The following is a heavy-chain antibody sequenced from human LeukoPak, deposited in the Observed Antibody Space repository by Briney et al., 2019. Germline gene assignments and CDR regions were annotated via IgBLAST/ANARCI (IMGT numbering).Heavy chain of an antibody. CDR3: ARDLSGYYAQYYFDY. CDR1: GGSISSYY. Sequence: PSETLSLTCTVSGGSISSYYWSWIRQPPGKGLEWIGYIYYSGSTNYNPSLKSRVTMSVDTSKNQFFLKLSSVTAADTALYYCARDLSGYYAQYYFDYWGRGTLVTVSS. D-gene: IGHD3-9*01. V-gene: IGHV4-59*12. CDR2: IYYSGST. J-gene: IGHJ4*02.